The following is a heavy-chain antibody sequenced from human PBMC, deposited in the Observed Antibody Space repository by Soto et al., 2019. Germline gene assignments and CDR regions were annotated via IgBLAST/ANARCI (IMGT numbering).Heavy chain of an antibody. Sequence: GGSLRLSCAASGFTFSDYYMSWIRQAPGKGLEWVSYISSSVSTIYYADSVKGRFTISRDNAKNSLYLQMNSLRAEDTAVYYCARAGTHYDFWSGYFNWFDPWGQGTLVTVSS. CDR1: GFTFSDYY. V-gene: IGHV3-11*01. J-gene: IGHJ5*02. D-gene: IGHD3-3*01. CDR3: ARAGTHYDFWSGYFNWFDP. CDR2: ISSSVSTI.